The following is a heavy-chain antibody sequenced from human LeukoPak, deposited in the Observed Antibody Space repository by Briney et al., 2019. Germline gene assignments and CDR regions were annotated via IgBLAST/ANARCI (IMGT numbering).Heavy chain of an antibody. D-gene: IGHD6-13*01. V-gene: IGHV4-34*01. CDR3: ASSIAAAGTDY. Sequence: SETLSLTCAVYGGSFSGYYWSWIRQPPGKGLEWIGEINHSGSTNYNPSLKSRVTISVDTSKNQFSLKLSSVTAADTAVYYWASSIAAAGTDYWGQGTLVTVSS. CDR2: INHSGST. CDR1: GGSFSGYY. J-gene: IGHJ4*02.